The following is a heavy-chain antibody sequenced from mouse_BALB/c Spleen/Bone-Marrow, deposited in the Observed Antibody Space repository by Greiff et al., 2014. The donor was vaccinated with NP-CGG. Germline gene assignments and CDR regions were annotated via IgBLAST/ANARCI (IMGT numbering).Heavy chain of an antibody. CDR2: IDPANGNT. D-gene: IGHD1-3*01. CDR1: GFNIKDTY. CDR3: ARQEFAIYWYFDV. J-gene: IGHJ1*01. V-gene: IGHV14-3*02. Sequence: EVKLMESGAELVEPGASVKLSCSASGFNIKDTYMHWVKQRPEQGLEWIGRIDPANGNTKYDPKFQDKATITADTSSNTVDLQLSSLTFEDTAVYYCARQEFAIYWYFDVWGAGTTVTVSS.